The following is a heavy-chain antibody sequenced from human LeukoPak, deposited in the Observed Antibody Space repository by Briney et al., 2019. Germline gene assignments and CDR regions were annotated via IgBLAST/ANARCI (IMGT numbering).Heavy chain of an antibody. CDR3: AKDSISFKAYGEFDY. J-gene: IGHJ4*02. Sequence: GGPLRLFCAASGFTYSSYAMSWVRQAPGKGLEWVSAICGSGGSTYYADSVKGRFTISRDNSKNTLYLQMNSLRAADTAVYYCAKDSISFKAYGEFDYWGQGTLVTVSS. CDR2: ICGSGGST. V-gene: IGHV3-23*01. D-gene: IGHD2-2*01. CDR1: GFTYSSYA.